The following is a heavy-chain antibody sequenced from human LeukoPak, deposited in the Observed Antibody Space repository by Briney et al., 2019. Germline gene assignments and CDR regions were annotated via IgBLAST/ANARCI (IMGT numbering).Heavy chain of an antibody. D-gene: IGHD1-14*01. CDR2: IIPIFGTA. J-gene: IGHJ6*03. Sequence: SVKVSCKASGGTFSSYAISWVRQAPGQGLEWMGGIIPIFGTANYAQKFQGRVTITTDESTSTAYMELSSLRSEDTAVYYCARNLNHGSPAYYYYYRDVWGKGPTVTVSS. CDR1: GGTFSSYA. V-gene: IGHV1-69*05. CDR3: ARNLNHGSPAYYYYYRDV.